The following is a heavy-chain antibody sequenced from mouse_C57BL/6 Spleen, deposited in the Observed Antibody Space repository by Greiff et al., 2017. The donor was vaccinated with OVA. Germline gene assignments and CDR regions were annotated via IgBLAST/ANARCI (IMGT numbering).Heavy chain of an antibody. Sequence: EVMLVESGGGLVQPGGSLKLSCAASGFTFSDYYMYWVRQTPEKRLEWVAYISNGGGSTYYPDTVKGRFTISRDNAKNTLYLQMSRLKSEDTAMNYCARGYYGSSYGYFDVWGTGTTVTVSS. CDR2: ISNGGGST. J-gene: IGHJ1*03. V-gene: IGHV5-12*01. CDR3: ARGYYGSSYGYFDV. CDR1: GFTFSDYY. D-gene: IGHD1-1*01.